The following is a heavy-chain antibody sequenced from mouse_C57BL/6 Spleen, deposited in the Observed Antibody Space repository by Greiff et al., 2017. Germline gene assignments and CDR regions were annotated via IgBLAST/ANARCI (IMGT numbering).Heavy chain of an antibody. CDR3: EIYYGSNGWYFGV. Sequence: QVQLQQPGAELVKPGASVKMSCKASGYTFTSYWITWVKQRPGQGLEWIGDIYPGSGSTNYNEKFKSKATLTVDTSSSTAYMHLSSLTSEDSSVYYCEIYYGSNGWYFGVWGTGTTVTVSS. J-gene: IGHJ1*03. CDR2: IYPGSGST. CDR1: GYTFTSYW. V-gene: IGHV1-55*01. D-gene: IGHD1-1*01.